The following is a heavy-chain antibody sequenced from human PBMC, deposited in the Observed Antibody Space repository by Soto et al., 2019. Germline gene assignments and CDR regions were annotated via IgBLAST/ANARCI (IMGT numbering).Heavy chain of an antibody. CDR2: TSSDETVK. CDR3: AKKLPGSVMSCPDY. Sequence: GGSLRLSCAASGFTFSRYAMHWVRQAPGKGLEWVAATSSDETVKSYSDSAKGRFTISRDNSRNRLYLQMDSLRAEDTALYYCAKKLPGSVMSCPDYWGRGTQVTVSS. V-gene: IGHV3-30*04. CDR1: GFTFSRYA. D-gene: IGHD4-4*01. J-gene: IGHJ4*02.